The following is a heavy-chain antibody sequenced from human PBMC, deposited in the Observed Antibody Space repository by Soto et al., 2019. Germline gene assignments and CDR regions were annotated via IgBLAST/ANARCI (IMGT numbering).Heavy chain of an antibody. CDR3: AREVVETSSLWLDP. Sequence: ETLSISCRVSVFSFSIYNYVWSWFRHSPGKGLEWIGYIYNSGSTKYNPSLKSRVLISLDKSENELSLQLNSLKIDDTAVYYCAREVVETSSLWLDPWGQGTLVTVSS. J-gene: IGHJ5*02. V-gene: IGHV4-61*01. CDR2: IYNSGST. CDR1: VFSFSIYNYV. D-gene: IGHD6-6*01.